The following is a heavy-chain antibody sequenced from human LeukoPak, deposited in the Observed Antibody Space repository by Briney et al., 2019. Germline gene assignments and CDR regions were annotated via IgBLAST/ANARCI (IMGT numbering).Heavy chain of an antibody. CDR2: ISGSGGST. Sequence: GGSLRLSCAASGFTFSSYGMSWVRQAPGKRLEWVSAISGSGGSTYYADSVKGRFTISRDNSKNTLYLQMNSLRAEDTAVYYCAKLPTEYCSSTSCFGPLTYYFDYWGQGTLVTVSS. D-gene: IGHD2-2*01. CDR1: GFTFSSYG. CDR3: AKLPTEYCSSTSCFGPLTYYFDY. J-gene: IGHJ4*02. V-gene: IGHV3-23*01.